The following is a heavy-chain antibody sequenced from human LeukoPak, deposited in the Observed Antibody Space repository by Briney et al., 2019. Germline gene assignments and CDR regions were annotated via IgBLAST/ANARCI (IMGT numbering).Heavy chain of an antibody. CDR3: ARDNYYDSSGYSYYYYYMDV. V-gene: IGHV4-4*07. Sequence: SETLSLTCTVSGGSISSYYWSWIRQPAGKGLEWIGRIYTSGSTNYNPSLKSRVTMSVDTSKNQFSLKLSSVTAADTAVYYCARDNYYDSSGYSYYYYYMDVWGKGTTVTVSS. D-gene: IGHD3-22*01. CDR2: IYTSGST. CDR1: GGSISSYY. J-gene: IGHJ6*03.